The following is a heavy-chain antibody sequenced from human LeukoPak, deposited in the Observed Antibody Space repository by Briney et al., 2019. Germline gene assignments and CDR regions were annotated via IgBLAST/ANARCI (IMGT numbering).Heavy chain of an antibody. J-gene: IGHJ6*03. CDR1: GFTFSSYW. V-gene: IGHV3-7*01. D-gene: IGHD3-3*01. CDR2: IKQDGSEK. CDR3: ARALYDFWSGHNYYYMDV. Sequence: GGSLRLSCAASGFTFSSYWVSWVRQAPGKGLEWVANIKQDGSEKYYVDSVKGRFTISRDNAKNSLYLQMNSLRAEDTAVYYCARALYDFWSGHNYYYMDVWGKGTTVTVSS.